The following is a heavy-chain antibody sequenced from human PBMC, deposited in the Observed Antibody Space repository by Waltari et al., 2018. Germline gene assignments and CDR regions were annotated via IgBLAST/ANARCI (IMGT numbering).Heavy chain of an antibody. CDR3: ARDVDWGVGALGY. CDR2: INRDGTNI. D-gene: IGHD1-26*01. V-gene: IGHV3-74*03. J-gene: IGHJ4*02. Sequence: EVQLVESGGGLVQPGGSLRLSCAAPGFTFSNYWMHWVRQIPGKGLRWVSLINRDGTNIVYADSWRVRFTISKDNAKNTLYLQMNSLSAEDTAVYYCARDVDWGVGALGYWGQGTPVTVS. CDR1: GFTFSNYW.